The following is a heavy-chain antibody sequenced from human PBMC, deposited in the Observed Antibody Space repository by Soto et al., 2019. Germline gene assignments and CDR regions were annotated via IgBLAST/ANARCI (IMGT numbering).Heavy chain of an antibody. V-gene: IGHV4-59*08. D-gene: IGHD6-19*01. Sequence: SETLSLTCTVSGDSISTDYWSWIRQSPGKGLEWIGFIYYGGSTNYNPSLKSRVTISVDTSKNQFSLKLSSVTAADTAVYYCASQRGGWYYAFDIWGQGTMVTVSS. CDR2: IYYGGST. CDR1: GDSISTDY. J-gene: IGHJ3*02. CDR3: ASQRGGWYYAFDI.